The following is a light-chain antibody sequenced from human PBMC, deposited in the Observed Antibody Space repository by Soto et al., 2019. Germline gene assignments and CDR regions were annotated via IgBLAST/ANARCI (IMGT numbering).Light chain of an antibody. J-gene: IGLJ2*01. CDR1: SGHSNYA. CDR3: QTWGSGIVV. V-gene: IGLV4-69*01. Sequence: QPVLTQSPSASASLGASVKLTCTLSSGHSNYAIAWHQQQSEKGPRYLMKLNSDGSHSTGDGIPDRFSGSSSGAERYLTISSLQSEAEADYYCQTWGSGIVVFGGGTKLTVL. CDR2: LNSDGSH.